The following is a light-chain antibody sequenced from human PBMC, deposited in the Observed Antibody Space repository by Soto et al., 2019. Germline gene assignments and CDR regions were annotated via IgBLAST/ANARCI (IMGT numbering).Light chain of an antibody. CDR1: QSISSTH. Sequence: EIVLTQSPDTLSLSPGERATLSCRASQSISSTHLVWYQQKPGQAPSLLIFGASSRATGIPDRFSGSGSGTDFTLTISRLEPEDFAVYYCQQCGSSSTFGQGTRLEIK. CDR2: GAS. V-gene: IGKV3-20*01. J-gene: IGKJ5*01. CDR3: QQCGSSST.